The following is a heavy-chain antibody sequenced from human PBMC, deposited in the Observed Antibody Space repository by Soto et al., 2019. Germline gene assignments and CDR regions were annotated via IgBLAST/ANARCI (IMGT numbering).Heavy chain of an antibody. V-gene: IGHV4-59*01. CDR1: GGSINNYY. CDR3: ARGRRSSGRHDAFDI. J-gene: IGHJ3*02. CDR2: MYYSGST. D-gene: IGHD6-19*01. Sequence: SETLSLTCTVSGGSINNYYWNWMRQSPEKGLEWIGYMYYSGSTDYNPSLKSRVTISVDKSKNQFSLNLNSLTAADTAVYYCARGRRSSGRHDAFDIWGRGTVVTVSS.